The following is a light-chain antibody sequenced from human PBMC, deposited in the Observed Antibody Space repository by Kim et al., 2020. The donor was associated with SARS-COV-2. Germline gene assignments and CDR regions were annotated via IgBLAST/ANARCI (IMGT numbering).Light chain of an antibody. Sequence: QSITISCTGTSSDVGGYNYVSWYQQHPGKAPKLMIYDVSNRPSGVSNRFSGSKSGNTASLTISGLQAEDEADDYCSSYTSSSTLGVFGTGTKVTVL. CDR2: DVS. V-gene: IGLV2-14*03. CDR3: SSYTSSSTLGV. CDR1: SSDVGGYNY. J-gene: IGLJ1*01.